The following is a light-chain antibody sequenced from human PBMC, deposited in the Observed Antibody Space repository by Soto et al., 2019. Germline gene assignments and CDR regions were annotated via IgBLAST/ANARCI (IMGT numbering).Light chain of an antibody. Sequence: QSALTQPASVSGSPGQSVTISCTGTSSDFGSYKFVSWYQHHPGKVPKVIIYETSKRPSGVSDRFSGSKSGNTAFLTISGLQAEDEADYYCFSFTSTNTHVFGSGTKVTVL. CDR2: ETS. CDR1: SSDFGSYKF. V-gene: IGLV2-23*01. CDR3: FSFTSTNTHV. J-gene: IGLJ1*01.